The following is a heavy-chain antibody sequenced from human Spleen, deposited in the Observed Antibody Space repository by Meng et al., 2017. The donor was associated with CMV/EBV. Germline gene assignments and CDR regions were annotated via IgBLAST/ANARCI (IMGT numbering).Heavy chain of an antibody. CDR1: GDSISSYY. D-gene: IGHD6-19*01. Sequence: SETLSLTCTVSGDSISSYYWSWIRQPPGRGLEWIGYIFYSGYTKYNPSLKSRVTISVDTSKNQFSLKLSSVTAADTAVYYCARQASSGPMNWFDPWGQGTLVTVSS. J-gene: IGHJ5*02. V-gene: IGHV4-59*08. CDR2: IFYSGYT. CDR3: ARQASSGPMNWFDP.